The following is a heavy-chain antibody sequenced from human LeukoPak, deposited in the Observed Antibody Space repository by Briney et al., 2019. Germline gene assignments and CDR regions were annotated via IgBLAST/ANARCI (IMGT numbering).Heavy chain of an antibody. Sequence: SETLSLTCTVSGGSISSGGYYWSWIRQPPGKGLEWIGYIYHSGSTYYNPSLKSRVTISVDRSKNQFSLKLSSVTAADTAVYYCAITRDCGGDCYPRGGYFDYWGQGTLVTVSS. CDR2: IYHSGST. V-gene: IGHV4-30-2*01. CDR3: AITRDCGGDCYPRGGYFDY. CDR1: GGSISSGGYY. D-gene: IGHD2-21*01. J-gene: IGHJ4*02.